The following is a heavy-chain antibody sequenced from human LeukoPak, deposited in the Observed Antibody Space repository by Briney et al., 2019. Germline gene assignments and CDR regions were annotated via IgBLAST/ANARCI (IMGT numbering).Heavy chain of an antibody. CDR1: GYTFTSYY. CDR3: ARVYSSSSNYYYGMDV. J-gene: IGHJ6*02. D-gene: IGHD6-6*01. Sequence: ASVKVSCKASGYTFTSYYMHWVRQAPGQGLEWMGWINPNSGGTNYAQKFQGRVTMTRDTSISTAYMELSRLRSDDTAVYYCARVYSSSSNYYYGMDVWGQGTTVTVSS. CDR2: INPNSGGT. V-gene: IGHV1-2*02.